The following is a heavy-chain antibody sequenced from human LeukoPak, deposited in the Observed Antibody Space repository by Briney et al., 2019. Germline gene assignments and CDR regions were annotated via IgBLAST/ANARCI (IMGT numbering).Heavy chain of an antibody. CDR3: AREGSSWSLAY. Sequence: ASVKVSCTAFGYTFSGGYYIHWVRQAPGQGLEWLGWINPNSGGTNYAQKFQGRVTMTKDTSISTAYMELTSLKSDDTAIYYCAREGSSWSLAYWGQGTLVTVSS. J-gene: IGHJ4*02. CDR1: GYTFSGGYY. D-gene: IGHD6-13*01. V-gene: IGHV1-2*02. CDR2: INPNSGGT.